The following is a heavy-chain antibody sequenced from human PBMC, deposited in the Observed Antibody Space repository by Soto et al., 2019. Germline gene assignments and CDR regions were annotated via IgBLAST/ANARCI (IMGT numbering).Heavy chain of an antibody. CDR3: ARGDPEYYDILTGYFDY. CDR2: IYSGGST. J-gene: IGHJ4*02. V-gene: IGHV3-66*01. D-gene: IGHD3-9*01. CDR1: GFTVNSNY. Sequence: PGGSLRLSCAASGFTVNSNYMSWVRQAPGKGLEWVSVIYSGGSTYYADSVKGRFTISRDNSKNTLYLQMNSLRAEDTAVYYCARGDPEYYDILTGYFDYWGQGTLVTVS.